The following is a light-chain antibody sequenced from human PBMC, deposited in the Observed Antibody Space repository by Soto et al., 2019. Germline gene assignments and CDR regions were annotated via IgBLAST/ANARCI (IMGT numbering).Light chain of an antibody. J-gene: IGLJ3*02. Sequence: QSVLTQSSSASASLGSSVNLTCTLSSGHSSYIIAWHQQQPRKAPRYLMKLEGSGSYNKGSGVPDRFSGSSSGADRYLIISNLQFEDEADYYCETWDSNIHWVFGGGTKLTVL. CDR2: LEGSGSY. V-gene: IGLV4-60*02. CDR1: SGHSSYI. CDR3: ETWDSNIHWV.